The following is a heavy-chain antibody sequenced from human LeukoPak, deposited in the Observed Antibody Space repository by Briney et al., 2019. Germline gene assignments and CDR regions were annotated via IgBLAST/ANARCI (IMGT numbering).Heavy chain of an antibody. Sequence: PGGSLRLSCAASGFTVSSNYMSWVRQAPGKGLEWVSVIYSGGSTYYADSVKGRFTISRDNSKNTLYLQMNILRAEDTAVYYCARGLTDYYDFWSGYYTGIYFDYWGQGTLVTVSS. CDR1: GFTVSSNY. J-gene: IGHJ4*02. V-gene: IGHV3-66*02. CDR2: IYSGGST. CDR3: ARGLTDYYDFWSGYYTGIYFDY. D-gene: IGHD3-3*01.